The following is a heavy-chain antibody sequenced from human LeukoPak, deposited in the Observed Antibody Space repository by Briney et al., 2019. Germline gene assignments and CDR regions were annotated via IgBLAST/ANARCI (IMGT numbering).Heavy chain of an antibody. CDR2: IIPILDVT. D-gene: IGHD3-9*01. Sequence: GASVKVSCKASEYTFTSYYMHWVRQAPGQGLEWMGRIIPILDVTNYAQKFQGRVTITADQSTSTAYMELSSLRSEDTAVYYCARGGGVDILTGFQYWGQGTLVTVSS. V-gene: IGHV1-69*04. J-gene: IGHJ4*02. CDR3: ARGGGVDILTGFQY. CDR1: EYTFTSYY.